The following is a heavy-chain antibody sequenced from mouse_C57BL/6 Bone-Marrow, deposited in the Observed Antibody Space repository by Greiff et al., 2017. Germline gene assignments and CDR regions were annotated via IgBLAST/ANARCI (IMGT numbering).Heavy chain of an antibody. CDR2: IYSGNGYT. CDR1: GYTFTSYG. J-gene: IGHJ1*03. V-gene: IGHV1-58*01. Sequence: VQLQQSGAELVRPGSSVKMSCTTSGYTFTSYGINWVKQRPGQGLEWIGYIYSGNGYTEYNEQFKGKATLTSDTSSSTAYMQLSSLTSEDSAIYFCAYDYFWYFDVGGTGTTVTVSS. D-gene: IGHD2-4*01. CDR3: AYDYFWYFDV.